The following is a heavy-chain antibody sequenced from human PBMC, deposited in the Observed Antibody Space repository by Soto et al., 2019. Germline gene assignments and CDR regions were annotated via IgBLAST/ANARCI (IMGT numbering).Heavy chain of an antibody. V-gene: IGHV3-13*01. J-gene: IGHJ6*02. Sequence: GGSLRLSCAASGFTFNNYDMHWVRQATGKGLEWVSAIATAGDTYYPGSVKGRFTISRENAKNSLSLQMNSLRAEDTAVYYCARGIYCSSTSCYVSKGDYYYAMDVWGQGTTVTVSS. CDR2: IATAGDT. D-gene: IGHD2-2*01. CDR3: ARGIYCSSTSCYVSKGDYYYAMDV. CDR1: GFTFNNYD.